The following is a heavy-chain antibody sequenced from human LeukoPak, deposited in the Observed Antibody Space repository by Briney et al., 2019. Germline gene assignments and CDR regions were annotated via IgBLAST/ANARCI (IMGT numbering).Heavy chain of an antibody. V-gene: IGHV4-4*09. Sequence: SETLSLTCTVSGGSISSYYWSWIRQPPGKGLEWIGYIYTSGSTNYNPSLKSRVTISVDTSKNQFSLKLSSVPAADTAVYYCARHVMPSYYDFWSGPYYYMDVWGKGTTVTVSS. D-gene: IGHD3-3*01. J-gene: IGHJ6*03. CDR2: IYTSGST. CDR1: GGSISSYY. CDR3: ARHVMPSYYDFWSGPYYYMDV.